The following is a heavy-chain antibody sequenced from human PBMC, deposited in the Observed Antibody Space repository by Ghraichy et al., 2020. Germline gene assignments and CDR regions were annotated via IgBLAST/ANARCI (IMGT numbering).Heavy chain of an antibody. Sequence: GESLRLSCAASGFTFSSYSMNWVRQAPGKGLEWVSSISSSSSYIYYADSVKGRFTISRDNAKNSLYLQMNSLRAEDTAVYYCAREPGYSSPQTAVNLFNYFDYWGQGTLVTVSS. V-gene: IGHV3-21*01. CDR1: GFTFSSYS. CDR3: AREPGYSSPQTAVNLFNYFDY. D-gene: IGHD6-13*01. J-gene: IGHJ4*02. CDR2: ISSSSSYI.